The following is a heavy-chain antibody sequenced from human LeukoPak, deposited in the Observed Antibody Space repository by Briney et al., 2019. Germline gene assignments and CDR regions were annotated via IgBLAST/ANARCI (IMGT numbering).Heavy chain of an antibody. Sequence: GGSLRLSCAASEFIFSSYWMHWVRQAPGKGLEWVSAISASGGTTYYADSVKGHFTISRDNSKNTLYLQMNSLSAEDTAVYYCAKNGDRGAYCSGGTCYPYYYYYMDVWGKGTTVTISS. CDR1: EFIFSSYW. CDR2: ISASGGTT. V-gene: IGHV3-23*01. CDR3: AKNGDRGAYCSGGTCYPYYYYYMDV. D-gene: IGHD2-15*01. J-gene: IGHJ6*03.